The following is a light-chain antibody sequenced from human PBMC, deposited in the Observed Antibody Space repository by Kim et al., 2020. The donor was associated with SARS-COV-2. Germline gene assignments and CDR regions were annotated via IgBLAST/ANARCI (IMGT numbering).Light chain of an antibody. J-gene: IGKJ4*02. CDR3: QQYGSSPVT. Sequence: EIVLTQSPGTLSLSPGERATLSCRASQIVSSSYLAWYQQKPGQSPRLLIYGASSRATGIPDRFSGSGSGTDFTLTISRLEPEDFAIYYGQQYGSSPVTFGEGTNVDIK. CDR2: GAS. V-gene: IGKV3-20*01. CDR1: QIVSSSY.